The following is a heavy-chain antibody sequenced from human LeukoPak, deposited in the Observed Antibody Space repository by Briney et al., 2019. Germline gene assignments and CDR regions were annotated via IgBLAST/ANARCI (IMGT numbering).Heavy chain of an antibody. Sequence: GGSLRLSCAASGFTVSSNYMSWVRQAPGKGLEWVSVIYSGGSTYYADYVKGRFTISRDNSKNTLYLQMNSLRAEDTAVYYCARVSYYYYMDVWGKGTTVTVSS. CDR1: GFTVSSNY. CDR2: IYSGGST. CDR3: ARVSYYYYMDV. V-gene: IGHV3-53*01. J-gene: IGHJ6*03.